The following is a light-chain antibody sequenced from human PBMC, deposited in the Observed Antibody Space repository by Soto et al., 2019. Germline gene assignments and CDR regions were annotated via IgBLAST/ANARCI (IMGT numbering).Light chain of an antibody. V-gene: IGLV2-11*01. CDR1: SSDVGGYNY. CDR2: DVS. CDR3: CSYAGSYTFGV. J-gene: IGLJ1*01. Sequence: QSVLTQPRSVSGSPGQSVTISCTGTSSDVGGYNYVSWYQQHPGKAPKLMIYDVSKRPSGVPDRFSGSNSGNTAPLTISGLQAEDEADYYCCSYAGSYTFGVFGTGTKVTV.